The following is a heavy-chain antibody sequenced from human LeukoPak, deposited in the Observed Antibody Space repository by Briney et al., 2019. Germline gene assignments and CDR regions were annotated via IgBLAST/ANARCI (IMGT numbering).Heavy chain of an antibody. V-gene: IGHV4-39*01. CDR2: IYDSGST. CDR1: GGSISSSSYY. CDR3: ARPKSSFGELYTQ. D-gene: IGHD3-10*01. Sequence: SETLSLTCTAPGGSISSSSYYWVWIRQPPGKGLEWIGSIYDSGSTYSNPSLKSRVTISVDTSNNQFSLKPSAVAAAHTPVYYCARPKSSFGELYTQWGQGTLVTVSS. J-gene: IGHJ4*02.